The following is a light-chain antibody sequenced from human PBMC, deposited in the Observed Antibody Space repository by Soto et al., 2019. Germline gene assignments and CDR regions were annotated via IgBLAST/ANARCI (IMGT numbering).Light chain of an antibody. CDR3: QQSYSVPPT. Sequence: DLPVTPSPSPLFSIFVGRVPIPCRASQSISTYLNWYQQKPGKAPKLLIYATSSLHSGVPSGFSGSGSGTDFTLTISSLQPEDFATYYCQQSYSVPPTFGQGTKVDIK. CDR1: QSISTY. V-gene: IGKV1-39*01. J-gene: IGKJ1*01. CDR2: ATS.